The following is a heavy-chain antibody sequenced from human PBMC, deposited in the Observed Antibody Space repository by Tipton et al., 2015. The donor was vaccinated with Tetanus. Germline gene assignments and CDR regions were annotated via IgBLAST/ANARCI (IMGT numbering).Heavy chain of an antibody. CDR2: IYSSGGA. CDR1: GGSFSGYY. V-gene: IGHV4-59*01. CDR3: ARGPLENEGYFDS. J-gene: IGHJ4*02. Sequence: PGLVKPSETLSLTCAVYGGSFSGYYWSWIRQPPGKGLEWIGHIYSSGGARYNPSLKSRTTMSVDRSKSQFSLEVTSVTAADTAVYFCARGPLENEGYFDSWGQGILVTVTA. D-gene: IGHD1-1*01.